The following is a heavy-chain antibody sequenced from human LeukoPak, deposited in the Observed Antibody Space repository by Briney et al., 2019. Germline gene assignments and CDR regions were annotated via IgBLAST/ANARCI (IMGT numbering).Heavy chain of an antibody. V-gene: IGHV1-18*01. CDR1: GYTFTNYG. CDR3: ARDAPDAIPMIGREDYNNWLDP. D-gene: IGHD3-22*01. CDR2: ISTYNGDT. J-gene: IGHJ5*02. Sequence: ASVKVSCKASGYTFTNYGINWVRQAPGQGLEWMGWISTYNGDTNYAQKLQDRVTMTTDTSTSTAYMELRSLRSDDTAVYYCARDAPDAIPMIGREDYNNWLDPWGQGTLVTVPS.